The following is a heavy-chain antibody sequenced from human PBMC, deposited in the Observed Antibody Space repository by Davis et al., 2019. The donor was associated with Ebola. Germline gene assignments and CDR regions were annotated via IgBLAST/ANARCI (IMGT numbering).Heavy chain of an antibody. D-gene: IGHD6-19*01. CDR1: GFTFSSYS. Sequence: GGSLRLSCTASGFTFSSYSMNWVRQAPGKGLEWVSSISASSTYIYYADSLKGRITISRDNAKNSLFLQMNSLRAEDTAVYYCTRWYSAGWSTYYSDYWGQGALVTVSS. V-gene: IGHV3-21*01. J-gene: IGHJ4*02. CDR3: TRWYSAGWSTYYSDY. CDR2: ISASSTYI.